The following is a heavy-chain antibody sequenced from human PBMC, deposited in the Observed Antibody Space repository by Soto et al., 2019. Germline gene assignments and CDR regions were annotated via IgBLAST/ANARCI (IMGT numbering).Heavy chain of an antibody. CDR3: ARDWGGLGY. V-gene: IGHV3-7*03. Sequence: GGSLRLSCAASGFTFTTYWMTWVRQAPGKGLEWVANIIKDGSEKSYVDSVKGRFTISRDNAKNPLYLEMNRLRVEDTAVYYCARDWGGLGYWGQGTLVTVSS. D-gene: IGHD3-10*01. CDR2: IIKDGSEK. J-gene: IGHJ4*02. CDR1: GFTFTTYW.